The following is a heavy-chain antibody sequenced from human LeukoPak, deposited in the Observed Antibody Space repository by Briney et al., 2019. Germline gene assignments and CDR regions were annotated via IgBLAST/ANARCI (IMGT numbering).Heavy chain of an antibody. CDR3: ARLNSGRIDY. J-gene: IGHJ4*02. D-gene: IGHD3-10*01. Sequence: SETLSLTCTVSGGSISSYYWSWIRQPPGKGPEWIGYIYYSGSTNYNPSLKSRVTISVDTSKNQFSLKLSSVTAADTAVYYCARLNSGRIDYWGQGTLVTVSS. CDR2: IYYSGST. V-gene: IGHV4-59*08. CDR1: GGSISSYY.